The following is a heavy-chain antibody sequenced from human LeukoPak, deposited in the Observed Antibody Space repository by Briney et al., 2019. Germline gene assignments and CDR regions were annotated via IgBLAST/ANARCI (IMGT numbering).Heavy chain of an antibody. Sequence: GGSLRLSCAASGFTFSTYWMHWVRQAPGKGLEYVSAISNNGRSTYHADTVAGRFTISRDNSKNTLYLQMDSLRPEDTAIYYCVKDNGQGGFDYWGQGTLVTVSS. CDR3: VKDNGQGGFDY. V-gene: IGHV3-64D*09. CDR2: ISNNGRST. D-gene: IGHD3-16*01. CDR1: GFTFSTYW. J-gene: IGHJ4*02.